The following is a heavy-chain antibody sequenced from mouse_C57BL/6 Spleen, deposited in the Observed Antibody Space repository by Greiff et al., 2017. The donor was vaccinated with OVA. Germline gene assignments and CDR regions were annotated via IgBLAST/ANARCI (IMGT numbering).Heavy chain of an antibody. CDR1: GYTFTSYW. J-gene: IGHJ3*01. CDR3: ARRGYGSSYPFAY. Sequence: QVQLKQSGAELVRPGSSVKLSCKASGYTFTSYWMHWVKQRPIQGLEWIGNIDPSDSETHYNQKFKDKATLTVDKSSSTAYMQLSSLTSEDSAVYYCARRGYGSSYPFAYWGQGTLVTVSA. CDR2: IDPSDSET. D-gene: IGHD1-1*01. V-gene: IGHV1-52*01.